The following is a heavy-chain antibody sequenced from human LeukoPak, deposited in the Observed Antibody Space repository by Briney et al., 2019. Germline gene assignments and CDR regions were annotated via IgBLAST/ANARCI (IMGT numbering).Heavy chain of an antibody. CDR3: ARDRGSDYYDSSGYYYGGYNWFDP. CDR2: INPNSGGT. J-gene: IGHJ5*02. V-gene: IGHV1-2*02. Sequence: ASVKVSCKASGYTFTGYYMHWVRQAPGQGLEWMGWINPNSGGTNYAQKFQGRVTMTRDTSISTAYMELSRLRSDDTAVYYCARDRGSDYYDSSGYYYGGYNWFDPWGQGTLVTVSS. D-gene: IGHD3-22*01. CDR1: GYTFTGYY.